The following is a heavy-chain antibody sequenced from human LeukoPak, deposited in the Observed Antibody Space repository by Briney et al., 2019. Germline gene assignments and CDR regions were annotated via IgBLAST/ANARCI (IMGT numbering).Heavy chain of an antibody. Sequence: GGSLRLSCAASGFTFSSYSMNWVRQASGKGLEWVSSISSSSSYIYYADSVKGRFTISRDNAKNSLYLQMNRLRAEDTAVYYCAREGHTYGSDYWGQGTLVTVSS. CDR2: ISSSSSYI. CDR1: GFTFSSYS. D-gene: IGHD3-10*01. V-gene: IGHV3-21*04. CDR3: AREGHTYGSDY. J-gene: IGHJ4*02.